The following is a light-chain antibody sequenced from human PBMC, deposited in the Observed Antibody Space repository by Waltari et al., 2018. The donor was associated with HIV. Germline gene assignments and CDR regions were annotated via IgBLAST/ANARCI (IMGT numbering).Light chain of an antibody. V-gene: IGLV3-25*03. Sequence: SYELTQPPSVSVSPGQTARITCSGDALPKQYAYWYQQRPGQAPVLVIYKDPERPSGIPERFSGSSSGTTATLTIIGVQAQDEADYHCQSADSNASLGVFGGGTKLTVL. CDR2: KDP. CDR1: ALPKQY. CDR3: QSADSNASLGV. J-gene: IGLJ3*02.